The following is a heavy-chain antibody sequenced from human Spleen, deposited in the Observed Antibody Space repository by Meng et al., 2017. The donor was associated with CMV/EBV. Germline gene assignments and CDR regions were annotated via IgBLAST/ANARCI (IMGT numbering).Heavy chain of an antibody. J-gene: IGHJ6*02. Sequence: GESLKISCVASGFTFSTYAMSWVRQAPGKALEWVSLTHSGGRTYYGDSVKGRFTISRDDSKNTLYLHMNSLRADDTAVYYCASLWGYGMDVWGQGTTVTVSS. CDR3: ASLWGYGMDV. CDR2: THSGGRT. D-gene: IGHD3-16*01. V-gene: IGHV3-66*02. CDR1: GFTFSTYA.